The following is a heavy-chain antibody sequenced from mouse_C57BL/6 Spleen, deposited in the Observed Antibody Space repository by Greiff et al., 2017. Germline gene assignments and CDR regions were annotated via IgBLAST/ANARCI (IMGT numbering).Heavy chain of an antibody. V-gene: IGHV1-55*01. J-gene: IGHJ3*01. D-gene: IGHD2-13*01. CDR2: IYPGSGST. Sequence: QVQLQQPGAELVKPGASVKMSCKASGYTFNSYWITWVKQRPGQGLEWIGDIYPGSGSTNYNEKFKSKATLTVDTSSSTAYMQLSSLTSEDTAVYYCAREGDSWFAYWGQGTLVTVSA. CDR3: AREGDSWFAY. CDR1: GYTFNSYW.